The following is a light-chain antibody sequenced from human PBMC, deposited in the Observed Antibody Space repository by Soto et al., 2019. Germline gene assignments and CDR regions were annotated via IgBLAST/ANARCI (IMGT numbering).Light chain of an antibody. V-gene: IGLV2-14*01. CDR2: DVS. J-gene: IGLJ1*01. CDR3: SSYTSSSTYV. CDR1: SSDVGGYNY. Sequence: QSALTQPASVSGSPGQSITISCTGTSSDVGGYNYVSWYQRHPGKAPKLMIYDVSDRPSGVSNRFSGSKSGNTASLTISGLQAEDEADYYCSSYTSSSTYVFGTGTKVT.